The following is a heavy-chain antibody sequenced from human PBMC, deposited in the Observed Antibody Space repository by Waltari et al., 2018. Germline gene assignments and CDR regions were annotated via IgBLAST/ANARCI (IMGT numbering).Heavy chain of an antibody. CDR3: ARVNYDFWSGYYPD. Sequence: QVQLVQSGAEVKKPGSSVKVPCKASGGTFSSYAISWVRRAPGQGLEWMGGIIPIFGTANYAQKFQGRVTITADESTSTAYMELSSLRSEDTAVYYCARVNYDFWSGYYPDWGQGTLVTVSS. D-gene: IGHD3-3*01. CDR1: GGTFSSYA. J-gene: IGHJ4*02. V-gene: IGHV1-69*12. CDR2: IIPIFGTA.